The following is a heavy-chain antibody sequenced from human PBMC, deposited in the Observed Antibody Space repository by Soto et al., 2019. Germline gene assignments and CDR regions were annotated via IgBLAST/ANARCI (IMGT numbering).Heavy chain of an antibody. V-gene: IGHV3-11*01. CDR3: AREYPYFDY. CDR1: GFRFSDYY. D-gene: IGHD2-2*02. J-gene: IGHJ4*02. Sequence: PGGSMRLACAACGFRFSDYYMSWIRQAQGKGMEWVSYISGSGSTIYYADSVKGRFTISRDNAKKSLYLQMDSLRAEDTAVYFCAREYPYFDYWGQGALVTVSS. CDR2: ISGSGSTI.